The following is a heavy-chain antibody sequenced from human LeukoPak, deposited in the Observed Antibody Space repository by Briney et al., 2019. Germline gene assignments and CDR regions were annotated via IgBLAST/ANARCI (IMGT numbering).Heavy chain of an antibody. CDR1: GGTFSSYA. CDR2: IIPIFGTA. D-gene: IGHD5-18*01. CDR3: ARVNSYGYQFDY. J-gene: IGHJ4*02. V-gene: IGHV1-69*06. Sequence: SVKVSCKASGGTFSSYAISWVRQAPGQGLEWMGGIIPIFGTANYAQKFQGRVTITADKSTSTAYMELSSLRSEDTAVYYCARVNSYGYQFDYWGQGTLVTVSS.